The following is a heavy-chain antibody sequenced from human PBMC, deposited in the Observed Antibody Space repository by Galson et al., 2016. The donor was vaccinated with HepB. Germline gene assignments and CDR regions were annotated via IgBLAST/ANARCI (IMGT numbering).Heavy chain of an antibody. V-gene: IGHV4-61*02. D-gene: IGHD2-15*01. J-gene: IGHJ4*02. CDR3: AGEYCNGGSCYPGVY. CDR2: IYTSGST. CDR1: GGSISSGSHY. Sequence: TLSLTCTVSGGSISSGSHYWSWTRQPAGKGLEWIGRIYTSGSTNYNPSLKSRVTISVDTSKNQFSLKLSSVTAADTAVYYCAGEYCNGGSCYPGVYWGQGTLVTVSS.